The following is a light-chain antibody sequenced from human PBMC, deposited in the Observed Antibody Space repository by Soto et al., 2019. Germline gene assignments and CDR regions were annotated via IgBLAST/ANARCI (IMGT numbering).Light chain of an antibody. CDR1: SSDVGGYNY. CDR2: DVS. J-gene: IGLJ2*01. V-gene: IGLV2-14*01. Sequence: QSALTQPASVSGSPGQSITISCTGTSSDVGGYNYVSWYQQHPGKAPKLMIYDVSNRPSGVSNRFSGSKSGNTASLIISGRQAEDEGDYYCSAYTSSSTSVVFGGGTKLTVL. CDR3: SAYTSSSTSVV.